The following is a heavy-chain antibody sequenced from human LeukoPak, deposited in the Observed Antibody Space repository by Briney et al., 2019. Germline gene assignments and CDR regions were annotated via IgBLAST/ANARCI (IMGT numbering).Heavy chain of an antibody. J-gene: IGHJ3*02. CDR3: AKKTLGRDHAFDI. V-gene: IGHV4-59*01. CDR2: IYYSGRT. D-gene: IGHD1-26*01. Sequence: SETLSLTCTVSGGSISSDYWSWIRQPPGKGLEWIGYIYYSGRTYYNPSLKSRITISVDTSKNQFSLKLSSVTAADTAVYYCAKKTLGRDHAFDIWGQGTMVTVSS. CDR1: GGSISSDY.